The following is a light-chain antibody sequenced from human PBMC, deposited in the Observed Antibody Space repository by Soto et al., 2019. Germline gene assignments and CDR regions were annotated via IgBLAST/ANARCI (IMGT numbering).Light chain of an antibody. V-gene: IGKV3-20*01. CDR1: QYINTR. J-gene: IGKJ1*01. Sequence: EILLTPSPATPSSFPGDRVPLSCRASQYINTRLAWYQHRPGQAPRLLIYGASSRATGIPDRFSGSGSGTDFTLTISRLEPEDFAVYYCQQYGSSPKTFGQGTKVDI. CDR2: GAS. CDR3: QQYGSSPKT.